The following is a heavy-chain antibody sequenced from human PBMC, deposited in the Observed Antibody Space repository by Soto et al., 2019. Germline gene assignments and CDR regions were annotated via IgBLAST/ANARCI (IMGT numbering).Heavy chain of an antibody. Sequence: SETLSLTCTVSGGSISSGDYYWSWIRQPPGKGLEWIGYIYYSGSTYYNPSLKSRVTISVDTSKNQFSLKLSSVTAADTAVYYCARGPGNGYNALFLDYWGQGTLVTVSS. J-gene: IGHJ4*02. V-gene: IGHV4-30-4*08. D-gene: IGHD5-12*01. CDR2: IYYSGST. CDR1: GGSISSGDYY. CDR3: ARGPGNGYNALFLDY.